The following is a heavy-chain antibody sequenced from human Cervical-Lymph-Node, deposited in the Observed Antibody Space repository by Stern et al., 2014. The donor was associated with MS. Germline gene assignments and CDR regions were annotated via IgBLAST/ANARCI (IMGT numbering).Heavy chain of an antibody. CDR3: ARHQPAATFAMDV. V-gene: IGHV5-51*01. CDR1: GYNFGDYW. Sequence: EVQLVQSGAEVKKPGESLKISCKGSGYNFGDYWSGWVRQKPGKGLEWIGTIFPADSDSRYSPSFEGQVTISADESISTAFLQSSSLKASDTGIYYCARHQPAATFAMDVWGQGTTVIVSS. D-gene: IGHD2-2*01. CDR2: IFPADSDS. J-gene: IGHJ6*02.